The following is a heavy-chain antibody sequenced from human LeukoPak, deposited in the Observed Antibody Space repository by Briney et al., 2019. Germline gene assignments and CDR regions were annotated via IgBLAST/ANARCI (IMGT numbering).Heavy chain of an antibody. CDR2: MYYGGST. CDR3: ARGGEMATVDC. V-gene: IGHV4-59*01. J-gene: IGHJ4*02. CDR1: GGSISSYN. D-gene: IGHD5-24*01. Sequence: SETLSLTCTVSGGSISSYNLSWVRQPPGKGPEWIGYMYYGGSTKYNPYLKSRVIILVDTSKNQFSLKLSSVTAADTAVYYCARGGEMATVDCWGQGTLVTVS.